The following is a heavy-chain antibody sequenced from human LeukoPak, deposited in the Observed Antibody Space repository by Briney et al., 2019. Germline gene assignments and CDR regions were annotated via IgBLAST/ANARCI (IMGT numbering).Heavy chain of an antibody. Sequence: PGGSLRLSCAASGFTVSSHYMSWVRQAPGKGLGWVAVISYDGTEKYSADSVRGRFTISRDNSKNTLYLQMNSLRAEDTAVYYCAKSPPELLHGYYFDYWGQGTLVTVSS. CDR3: AKSPPELLHGYYFDY. CDR1: GFTVSSHY. J-gene: IGHJ4*02. D-gene: IGHD2-15*01. V-gene: IGHV3-30*18. CDR2: ISYDGTEK.